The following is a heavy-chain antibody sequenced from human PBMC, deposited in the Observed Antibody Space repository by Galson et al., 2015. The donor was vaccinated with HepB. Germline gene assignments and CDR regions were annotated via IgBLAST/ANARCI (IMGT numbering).Heavy chain of an antibody. CDR2: IYYSGST. CDR1: GGSISSSSYY. J-gene: IGHJ4*02. Sequence: CTVSGGSISSSSYYWGWIRQPPGKGLEWIGSIYYSGSTYYNPSLKSRVTISVDTSKNQFSLKLSSVTAADTAVYYCARTVGEYSSSWEALDYWGQGTLVTVSS. V-gene: IGHV4-39*01. CDR3: ARTVGEYSSSWEALDY. D-gene: IGHD6-13*01.